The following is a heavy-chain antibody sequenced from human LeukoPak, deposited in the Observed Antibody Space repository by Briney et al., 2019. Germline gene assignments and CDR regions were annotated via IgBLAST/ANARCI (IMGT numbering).Heavy chain of an antibody. D-gene: IGHD3-3*01. CDR1: GFTFSSYG. CDR3: ARYYDFWSGYPEAPLDY. CDR2: ISYDGSNK. J-gene: IGHJ4*02. Sequence: GGSLRLSCAASGFTFSSYGMHWVRQAPGKGLEWVAVISYDGSNKYYADSVKGRFTISRDNSKNTLYLQMNSLRAEDTAVYYCARYYDFWSGYPEAPLDYWGQGTLVTVSS. V-gene: IGHV3-30*03.